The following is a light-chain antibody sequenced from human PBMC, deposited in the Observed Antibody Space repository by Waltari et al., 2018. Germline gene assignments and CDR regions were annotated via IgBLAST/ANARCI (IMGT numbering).Light chain of an antibody. CDR3: MQSVQNPWT. Sequence: EILMTQTPLSLSVTPGQPASISCKSSQSLLFFNGKTYLYWILQKPGQPPQLLVYDASHRLSGVPDRFSGSGSGTDFTLKISRVEAEDVGVYYWMQSVQNPWTFGQGTKVEIK. V-gene: IGKV2D-29*01. CDR2: DAS. CDR1: QSLLFFNGKTY. J-gene: IGKJ1*01.